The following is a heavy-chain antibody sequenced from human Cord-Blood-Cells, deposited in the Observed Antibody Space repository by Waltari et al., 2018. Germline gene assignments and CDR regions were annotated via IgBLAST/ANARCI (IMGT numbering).Heavy chain of an antibody. CDR2: INHSGST. Sequence: QVQLQQWGAGLLKPSETLSLTCAVYGGSFSGYYWSWIRQPPGKGLEWMGEINHSGSTNYNPSLKSRVTISVDTSKNQFSLKLSSVTAADTAVYYCARGIYCSGGSCYFDYWGQGTLVTVSS. D-gene: IGHD2-15*01. J-gene: IGHJ4*02. CDR3: ARGIYCSGGSCYFDY. V-gene: IGHV4-34*01. CDR1: GGSFSGYY.